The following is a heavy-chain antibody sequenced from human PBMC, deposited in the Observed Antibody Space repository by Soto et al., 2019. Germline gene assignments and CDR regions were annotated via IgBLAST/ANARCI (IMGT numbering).Heavy chain of an antibody. D-gene: IGHD3-10*01. CDR3: AREDYYGSGSYLTFVY. CDR2: INSDGSST. J-gene: IGHJ4*02. V-gene: IGHV3-74*01. CDR1: GFTFSSYW. Sequence: GGSLRLSCAASGFTFSSYWMHWVRQAPGKGLVWVSRINSDGSSTSYADSVKGRFTISRDNAKNTLYLQMNSLRAEDTAVYYCAREDYYGSGSYLTFVYWGQGTLVTVSS.